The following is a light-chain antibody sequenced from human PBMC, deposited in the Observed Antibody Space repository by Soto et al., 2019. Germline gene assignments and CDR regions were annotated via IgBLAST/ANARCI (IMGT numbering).Light chain of an antibody. Sequence: IVLTQSPGTLPLSPGERATLYCRASQSVRSNDLAWYHQKPGQAPRLLIYGASIRATGIPDRFSGTGSGTDFTLTISRLEPEDFAVYYCQLYGTLPLTFGGGTKVEIK. CDR2: GAS. V-gene: IGKV3-20*01. J-gene: IGKJ4*01. CDR3: QLYGTLPLT. CDR1: QSVRSND.